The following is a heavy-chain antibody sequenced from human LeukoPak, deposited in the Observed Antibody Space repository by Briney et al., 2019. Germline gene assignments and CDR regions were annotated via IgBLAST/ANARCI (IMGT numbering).Heavy chain of an antibody. CDR3: ARVFDSGSQAYFYYMDV. CDR1: GYSISSGYY. J-gene: IGHJ6*03. V-gene: IGHV4-38-2*02. CDR2: IYHSGST. D-gene: IGHD3-10*01. Sequence: SETLSLTCTVSGYSISSGYYWGWIRQPPGNGLEWIGSIYHSGSTYYNPSLKSRVTMSVDTSKNQFSLKVSSVTAADTAVYYCARVFDSGSQAYFYYMDVWGKGTTVTISS.